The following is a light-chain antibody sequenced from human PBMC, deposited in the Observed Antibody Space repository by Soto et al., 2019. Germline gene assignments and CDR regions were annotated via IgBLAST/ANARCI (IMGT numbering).Light chain of an antibody. CDR3: SSYTSSSTYV. V-gene: IGLV2-14*01. CDR1: SSDVGTYNY. Sequence: QSAMTQPASVSGSPGQSFTISCTGPSSDVGTYNYVSCYQQHPGKAPKVIIYEVSNRPSGVSNRFSGSKSGNTASLTISGLQAEDEADYYCSSYTSSSTYVFGTGTKVTVL. J-gene: IGLJ1*01. CDR2: EVS.